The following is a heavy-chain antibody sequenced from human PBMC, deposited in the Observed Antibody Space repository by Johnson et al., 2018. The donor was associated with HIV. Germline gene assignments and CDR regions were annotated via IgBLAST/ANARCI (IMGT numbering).Heavy chain of an antibody. D-gene: IGHD3-22*01. CDR3: AKETRDSRSAFDI. J-gene: IGHJ3*02. CDR2: ISYHGSNK. Sequence: QVQVVESGGGVVQPGRSLRLSCAASGFTFSSYAMHWVRQAPGKGLDWVTVISYHGSNKYYADSVKGRFTISRDNSKNTMYLQMNSLRAEDTAVYYCAKETRDSRSAFDIWGQGTMVTVSS. V-gene: IGHV3-30*04. CDR1: GFTFSSYA.